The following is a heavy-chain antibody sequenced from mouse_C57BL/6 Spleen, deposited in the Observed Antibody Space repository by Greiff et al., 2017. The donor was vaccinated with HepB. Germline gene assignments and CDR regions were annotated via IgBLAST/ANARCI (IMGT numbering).Heavy chain of an antibody. V-gene: IGHV14-2*01. CDR2: IDPEDGET. Sequence: VHVKQSGAELVKPGASVKLSCTASGFNIKDYYMHWVKQRTEQGLEWIGRIDPEDGETKYAPKFQGKATITADTSSNTAYLQLSSLTSEDTAVYYCAGGMVTTWFAYWGQGTLVTVSA. CDR1: GFNIKDYY. D-gene: IGHD2-3*01. CDR3: AGGMVTTWFAY. J-gene: IGHJ3*01.